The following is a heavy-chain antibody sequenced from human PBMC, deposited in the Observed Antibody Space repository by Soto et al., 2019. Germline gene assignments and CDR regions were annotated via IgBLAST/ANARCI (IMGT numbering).Heavy chain of an antibody. V-gene: IGHV3-53*01. D-gene: IGHD2-8*02. CDR1: GFTVSSNY. Sequence: EVQLVESGGGLIQPGGSLRLSCAASGFTVSSNYMSWVRQAPGQGLEWVSVIYSGGSTYYADSVKGRFTISRDNSKNTRYLQMNSLRAEDTAVYYCARQHPLMVAPDYWGQGTLVTVSS. CDR2: IYSGGST. J-gene: IGHJ4*02. CDR3: ARQHPLMVAPDY.